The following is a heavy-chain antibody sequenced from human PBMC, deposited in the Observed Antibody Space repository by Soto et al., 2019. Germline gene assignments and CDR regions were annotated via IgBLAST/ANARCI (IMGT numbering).Heavy chain of an antibody. J-gene: IGHJ4*02. V-gene: IGHV4-39*01. CDR2: IYYSGST. Sequence: SETLSLTCTVSGGSISSSSYYWGWIRQPPGKGLEWIGSIYYSGSTYYNPSLKSRVTISVDTSKNQFSLKLSSVTAADTAVYYCARHFPPYYFDYWGQGTLVTV. CDR3: ARHFPPYYFDY. CDR1: GGSISSSSYY.